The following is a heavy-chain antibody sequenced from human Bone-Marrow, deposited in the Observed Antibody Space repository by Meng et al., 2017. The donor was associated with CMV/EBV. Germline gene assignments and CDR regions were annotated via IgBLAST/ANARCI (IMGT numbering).Heavy chain of an antibody. CDR3: AAAPHRGGTDCCALES. V-gene: IGHV3-53*01. J-gene: IGHJ4*02. Sequence: GESLKISCAASAFTVSSNYMSWVRRAPGKGLQWVSLTYSDGTTYYADSVKGRFTIARDVSKNTLYLQMNSPRAEDTAVYYCAAAPHRGGTDCCALESWGQGHLVHVAS. CDR2: TYSDGTT. CDR1: AFTVSSNY. D-gene: IGHD2-21*01.